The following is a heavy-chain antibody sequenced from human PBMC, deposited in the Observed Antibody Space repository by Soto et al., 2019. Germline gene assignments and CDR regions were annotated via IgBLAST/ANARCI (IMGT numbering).Heavy chain of an antibody. Sequence: QVQLVESGGRVVQSGTSLTLSCAASGFTFSSYGMHWVRQAPGKGLEWVAVIWYDGKIKTYADSVKGRFTISRDNSENTLFLHMTRLRAEDTAIYYCARWGGSATVPYCDYWGQGALVTGSS. CDR3: ARWGGSATVPYCDY. V-gene: IGHV3-33*01. CDR2: IWYDGKIK. J-gene: IGHJ4*02. CDR1: GFTFSSYG. D-gene: IGHD4-4*01.